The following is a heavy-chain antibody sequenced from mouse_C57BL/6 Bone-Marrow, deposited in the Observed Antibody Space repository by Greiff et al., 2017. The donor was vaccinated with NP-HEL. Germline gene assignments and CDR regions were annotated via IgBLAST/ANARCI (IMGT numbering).Heavy chain of an antibody. V-gene: IGHV1-69*01. CDR1: GYTFTSYW. CDR2: IDPSDSYT. D-gene: IGHD3-2*02. CDR3: AREAQAYYAMDY. J-gene: IGHJ4*01. Sequence: QVHVKQPGAELVMPGASVKLSCKASGYTFTSYWMHWVKQRPGQGLEWIGEIDPSDSYTNYNQKFKGKSTFTVDKSSSTAYMQLSSLTSEDSAVYYCAREAQAYYAMDYWGQGTSVTVSS.